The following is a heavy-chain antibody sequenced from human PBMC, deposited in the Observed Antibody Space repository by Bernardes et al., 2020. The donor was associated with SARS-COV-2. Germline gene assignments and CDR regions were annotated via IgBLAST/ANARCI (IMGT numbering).Heavy chain of an antibody. CDR2: IFYSGST. J-gene: IGHJ3*02. Sequence: SETLSLTCTVSGGSISSNSYYWGWIRQPPGKGLEWIGSIFYSGSTYYNPSLKSRVTISVDTSKNQFSLKLSSVTAADTAVYYCARYKVGISFDDAFDIWGQGKMVTVSS. V-gene: IGHV4-39*01. D-gene: IGHD1-20*01. CDR3: ARYKVGISFDDAFDI. CDR1: GGSISSNSYY.